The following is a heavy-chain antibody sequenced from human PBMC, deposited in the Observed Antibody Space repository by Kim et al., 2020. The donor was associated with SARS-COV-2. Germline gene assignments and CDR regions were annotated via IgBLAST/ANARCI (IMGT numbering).Heavy chain of an antibody. J-gene: IGHJ4*02. Sequence: SVKVSCKASGGTFSSYAISWVRQAPGQGLEWMGGIIPIFGTANYAQKFQGRVTITADESTSTAYMELSSLRSEDTAVYYCAASKLEGGFLEWALGYWGQGTLVTVSS. CDR2: IIPIFGTA. CDR3: AASKLEGGFLEWALGY. CDR1: GGTFSSYA. D-gene: IGHD3-3*01. V-gene: IGHV1-69*13.